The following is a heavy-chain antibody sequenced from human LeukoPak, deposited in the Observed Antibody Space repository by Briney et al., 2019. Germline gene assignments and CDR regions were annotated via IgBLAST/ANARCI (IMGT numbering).Heavy chain of an antibody. Sequence: ASVKVSCKASGYTFTSYGISWVRQAPGQELEWMGWISAYNGNTNYAQKLQGRVTMTTDTSTSTAYMELRSLRSDDTAVYYCARDLWAYDYVWGSYRYSHDAFDIWGQGTMVTVSS. V-gene: IGHV1-18*04. CDR1: GYTFTSYG. CDR2: ISAYNGNT. D-gene: IGHD3-16*02. J-gene: IGHJ3*02. CDR3: ARDLWAYDYVWGSYRYSHDAFDI.